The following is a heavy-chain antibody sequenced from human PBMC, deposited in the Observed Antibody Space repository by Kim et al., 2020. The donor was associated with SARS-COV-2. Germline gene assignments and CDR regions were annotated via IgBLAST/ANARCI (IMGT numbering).Heavy chain of an antibody. V-gene: IGHV4-39*01. D-gene: IGHD2-2*01. CDR3: ARLRYQLLSGWLDP. CDR2: IYYSGST. J-gene: IGHJ5*02. CDR1: GGSISSSSYY. Sequence: SETLSLTCTVSGGSISSSSYYWGWIRQPPGKGLEWIGSIYYSGSTYYNPSLKXRVTISVDTSKNQXXLKLXSVTAADTAVYYCARLRYQLLSGWLDPWGQGXXVTVSS.